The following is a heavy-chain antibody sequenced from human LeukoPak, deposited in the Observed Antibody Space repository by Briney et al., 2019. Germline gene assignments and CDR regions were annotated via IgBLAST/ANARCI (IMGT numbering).Heavy chain of an antibody. CDR3: ARDPYYYDSSGYKWFDP. CDR1: GGTFSSYA. CDR2: IIPIFGTA. D-gene: IGHD3-22*01. V-gene: IGHV1-69*13. Sequence: ASVKVSCKASGGTFSSYAISWVRQASGQGLEWMGGIIPIFGTANYAQKFQGRVTITADESTSTAYMELSSLRSEDTAVYYCARDPYYYDSSGYKWFDPWGQGTLVTVSS. J-gene: IGHJ5*02.